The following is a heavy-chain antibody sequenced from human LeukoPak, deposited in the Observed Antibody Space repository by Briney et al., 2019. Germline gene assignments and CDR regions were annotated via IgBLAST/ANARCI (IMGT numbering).Heavy chain of an antibody. Sequence: ASVKVSCKASGYTFTGYYMHWVRQAPGRGLEWMGCINPNSGGTIYAPKFQCRVTMTRDTSISTAYMELSRLRSDDTAVYYCARDSPVPYWGQGTLVTVSS. J-gene: IGHJ4*02. CDR3: ARDSPVPY. V-gene: IGHV1-2*02. CDR2: INPNSGGT. D-gene: IGHD1-1*01. CDR1: GYTFTGYY.